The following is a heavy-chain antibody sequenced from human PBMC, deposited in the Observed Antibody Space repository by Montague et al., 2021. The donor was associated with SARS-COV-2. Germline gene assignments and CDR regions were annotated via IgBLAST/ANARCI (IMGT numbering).Heavy chain of an antibody. CDR3: AGEGTERYYYYGMDV. CDR2: IYYSGST. CDR1: GGSITNYY. V-gene: IGHV4-59*12. J-gene: IGHJ6*02. Sequence: SETLSLTCTVSGGSITNYYWTWIRQPPGKGLEWIGHIYYSGSTNFSPSFKGRGTMSIDASKNQFSLKLSSVTAADTAVYYCAGEGTERYYYYGMDVWGQGTTVTVSS. D-gene: IGHD1-1*01.